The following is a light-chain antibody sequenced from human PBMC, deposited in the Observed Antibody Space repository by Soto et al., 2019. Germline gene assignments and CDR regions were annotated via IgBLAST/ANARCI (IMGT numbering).Light chain of an antibody. CDR2: EAS. CDR3: QQYYSFWT. CDR1: RSVVKW. V-gene: IGKV1-5*03. J-gene: IGKJ1*01. Sequence: DIQMTQSPSTLSASLGDRVTIICRASRSVVKWLAWYQQKSGKAPKLLIYEASHLQSGDPSKFGGSGSGTEFTLTINNLQPEDVASYYCQQYYSFWTFGQGTTVEV.